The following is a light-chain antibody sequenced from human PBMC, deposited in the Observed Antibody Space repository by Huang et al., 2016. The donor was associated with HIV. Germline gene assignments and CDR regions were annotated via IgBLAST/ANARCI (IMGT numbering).Light chain of an antibody. CDR1: ESLVHSDGNTY. CDR2: KVS. CDR3: MQGTHWPPT. V-gene: IGKV2-30*02. J-gene: IGKJ1*01. Sequence: DVVMTQSPRSLPVTLGQPASISCRSRESLVHSDGNTYLNWFLQRPGQSPRRLIYKVSNRDFGVPDRFGGSGSGTDFTLKISRVEAEDVWVYYCMQGTHWPPTFGQGTKVEIK.